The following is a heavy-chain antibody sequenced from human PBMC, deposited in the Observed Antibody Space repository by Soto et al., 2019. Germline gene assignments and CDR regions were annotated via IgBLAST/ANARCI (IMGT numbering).Heavy chain of an antibody. D-gene: IGHD3-3*01. CDR2: ISGSGGST. CDR3: AKDGVTIFGVVRYYYGMDV. CDR1: GFTFSSYA. J-gene: IGHJ6*02. Sequence: GGSLSLSCAASGFTFSSYAMSWVRQAPGKGLEWVSAISGSGGSTYYADSVEGRFTISRDNSKNTLYLQMNSLRAEDTAVYYCAKDGVTIFGVVRYYYGMDVWGQGTTVTVSS. V-gene: IGHV3-23*01.